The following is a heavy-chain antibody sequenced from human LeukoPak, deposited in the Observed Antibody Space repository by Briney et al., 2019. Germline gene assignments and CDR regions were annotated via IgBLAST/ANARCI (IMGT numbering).Heavy chain of an antibody. CDR3: ASLPSNTVTHDY. J-gene: IGHJ4*02. Sequence: PSETLSLTCAVSGYSISSSYYWGWIRQPPRKGLEWIGTIYRSGSTHYNPSLKSRVTLSVDTSKNQFSLKLRSVTAADTAVYYCASLPSNTVTHDYWGQGTLVTVSS. CDR1: GYSISSSYY. CDR2: IYRSGST. V-gene: IGHV4-38-2*01. D-gene: IGHD4-11*01.